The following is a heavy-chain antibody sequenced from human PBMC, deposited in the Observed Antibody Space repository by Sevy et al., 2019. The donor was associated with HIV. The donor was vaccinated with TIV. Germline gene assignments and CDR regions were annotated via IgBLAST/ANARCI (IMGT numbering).Heavy chain of an antibody. V-gene: IGHV3-15*01. D-gene: IGHD3-22*01. Sequence: GGSLRLSCAVSGFTFNNAWMNWVRQAPGTGRRGVALFKSKMEGETTDYAAPVKGRFTISRDDSKNTLFLQMNSLKIEDTAVYYCATAPGYYDSAPFDYWGPGTLVTVSS. CDR2: FKSKMEGETT. J-gene: IGHJ4*02. CDR3: ATAPGYYDSAPFDY. CDR1: GFTFNNAW.